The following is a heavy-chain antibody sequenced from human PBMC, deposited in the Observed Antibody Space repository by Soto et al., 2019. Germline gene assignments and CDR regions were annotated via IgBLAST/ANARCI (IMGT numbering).Heavy chain of an antibody. Sequence: QVHLVQSGAEVKKPGASVKVSCKGSGYTFTSYGITWVRQAPGQGLEWMGWISAHNGNTDYAQKLQGRVTVTSDRSTTTAYMELRSLRSDDTAVYYCARGKYGDYWGQGALVTVSS. D-gene: IGHD2-2*01. J-gene: IGHJ4*02. CDR2: ISAHNGNT. CDR1: GYTFTSYG. CDR3: ARGKYGDY. V-gene: IGHV1-18*01.